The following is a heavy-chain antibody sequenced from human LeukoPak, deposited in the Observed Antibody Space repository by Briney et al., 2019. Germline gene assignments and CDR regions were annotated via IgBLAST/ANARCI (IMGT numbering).Heavy chain of an antibody. J-gene: IGHJ4*02. V-gene: IGHV1-69*13. Sequence: GASVKVSCKASGGTFSSYAISWVRQAPGQGLEWMGGIIPIFGTANYAQKFQGRVTITADESTSTAYMELSSLRSEDTAVYYCAKWKYSNSGIDGYWGQGTLVTVSS. CDR2: IIPIFGTA. CDR1: GGTFSSYA. CDR3: AKWKYSNSGIDGY. D-gene: IGHD6-6*01.